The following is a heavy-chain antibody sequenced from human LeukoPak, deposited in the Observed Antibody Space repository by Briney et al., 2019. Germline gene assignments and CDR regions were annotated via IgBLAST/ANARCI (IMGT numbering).Heavy chain of an antibody. Sequence: SETLSLTCTVSGGSISSYYWSWIRQPPGKGLEWIGYIYYSGSTNYNPSLKSRVTISVDKSKNQFSLKLSSVTAADTAVYYCARDSATRLVLWFGESPNGMDVWGQGTTVTVSS. CDR3: ARDSATRLVLWFGESPNGMDV. CDR1: GGSISSYY. J-gene: IGHJ6*02. V-gene: IGHV4-59*12. D-gene: IGHD3-10*01. CDR2: IYYSGST.